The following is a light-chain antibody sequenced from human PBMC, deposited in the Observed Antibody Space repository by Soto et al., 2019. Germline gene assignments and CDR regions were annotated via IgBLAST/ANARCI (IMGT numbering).Light chain of an antibody. Sequence: LTQPPSASGSPGQSVTISCTGTSSDVGAYNYVSWYQQLPGKAPKLIIYEVSKRPSGVPDRFSGSKSGNTVSLTVSGLQAEDEADYYCTSYAGTYSFFYVFGTGTKSPS. CDR1: SSDVGAYNY. V-gene: IGLV2-8*01. CDR3: TSYAGTYSFFYV. J-gene: IGLJ1*01. CDR2: EVS.